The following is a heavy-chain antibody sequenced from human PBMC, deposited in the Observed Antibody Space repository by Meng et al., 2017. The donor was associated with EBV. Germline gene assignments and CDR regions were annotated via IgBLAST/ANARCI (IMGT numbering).Heavy chain of an antibody. CDR2: ISSSSSYI. CDR3: ARVVAGSHYFDY. D-gene: IGHD6-19*01. Sequence: VQLVESGGCLVKAGGSLRLSCAASGFTFSSYSMNWVRQAPGKGLEWVSSISSSSSYIYYADSVKGRFTISRDNAKNSLYLQMNSLRAEDTAVYYCARVVAGSHYFDYWGQGTLVTVSS. CDR1: GFTFSSYS. J-gene: IGHJ4*02. V-gene: IGHV3-21*01.